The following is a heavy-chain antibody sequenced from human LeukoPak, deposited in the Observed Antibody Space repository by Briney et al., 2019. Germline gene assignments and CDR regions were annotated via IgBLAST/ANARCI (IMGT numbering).Heavy chain of an antibody. CDR2: ISYDGSRI. CDR1: GFTFSSYG. Sequence: GESLRLSCAASGFTFSSYGMHWVRQAPGKGLEWVAVISYDGSRIYYEDSVKGRLTISRDSSKNTLDLQMNSLRAEDTAVYYCAKGSGSGWNNYFDYWGQGTLVTVSS. CDR3: AKGSGSGWNNYFDY. D-gene: IGHD6-19*01. V-gene: IGHV3-30*18. J-gene: IGHJ4*02.